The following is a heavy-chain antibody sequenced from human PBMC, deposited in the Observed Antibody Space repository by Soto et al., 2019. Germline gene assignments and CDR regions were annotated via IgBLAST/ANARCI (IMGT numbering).Heavy chain of an antibody. Sequence: QVQLVDSGGGLVKPGGSLRLSCAASGFAFSDPYMSWVRQAPGKGLEWISYITRTGSTIYYADSVKGRFTISRDNGKESLYLPMDSLTAEDTAVYYCARGAASVTTPFVYWVQGTQVTVSS. D-gene: IGHD4-17*01. CDR1: GFAFSDPY. CDR2: ITRTGSTI. V-gene: IGHV3-11*01. J-gene: IGHJ4*02. CDR3: ARGAASVTTPFVY.